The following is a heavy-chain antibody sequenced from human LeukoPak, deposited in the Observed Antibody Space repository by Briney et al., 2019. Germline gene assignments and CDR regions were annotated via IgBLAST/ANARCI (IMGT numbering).Heavy chain of an antibody. CDR2: FYVGGAT. Sequence: PGGSLRLSCAVSGLSVTNNYMSWVRQAPGKGLEWVSVFYVGGATYYADPVKGRFTISRDNSENTLYLQMKSLRAEDTAVYYCARGDGYNFFDYWGQGTLVTVSS. J-gene: IGHJ4*02. CDR1: GLSVTNNY. CDR3: ARGDGYNFFDY. D-gene: IGHD5-24*01. V-gene: IGHV3-53*01.